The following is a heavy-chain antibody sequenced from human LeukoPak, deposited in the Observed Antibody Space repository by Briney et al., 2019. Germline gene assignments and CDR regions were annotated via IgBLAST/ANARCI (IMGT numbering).Heavy chain of an antibody. V-gene: IGHV5-51*01. CDR3: ARSGITVPDTWDWFDP. J-gene: IGHJ5*02. D-gene: IGHD6-19*01. CDR1: GYSFTSYW. CDR2: IYPGDSDT. Sequence: GESLRISCKGSGYSFTSYWIGWVRQLPGKGLEWMGIIYPGDSDTRYSPSFQGQVTISADKSISTAYLQWSSLKASDTAMYYCARSGITVPDTWDWFDPWGQGTLVTVSS.